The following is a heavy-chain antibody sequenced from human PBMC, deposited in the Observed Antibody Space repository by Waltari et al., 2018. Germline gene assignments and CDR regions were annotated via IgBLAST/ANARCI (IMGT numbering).Heavy chain of an antibody. CDR3: ASSPSWKWPQYYFAY. D-gene: IGHD5-12*01. CDR2: IYTGGST. CDR1: GGSISSYY. J-gene: IGHJ4*02. V-gene: IGHV4-4*07. Sequence: QVQLQESGPGLVKPSETLSLTCTVPGGSISSYYWTWIRQPAGKGLEWIGRIYTGGSTNYNASLKSRVTMSLDTSKNQFSLKLSPVTAADTAVYYCASSPSWKWPQYYFAYWGQGTLVTVSS.